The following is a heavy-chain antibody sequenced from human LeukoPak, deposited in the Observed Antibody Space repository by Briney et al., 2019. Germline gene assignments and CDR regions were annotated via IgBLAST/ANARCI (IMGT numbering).Heavy chain of an antibody. CDR2: ISPNSGGI. CDR3: ATAGYCSGGSCSDWFDP. V-gene: IGHV1-2*02. J-gene: IGHJ5*02. CDR1: GSTFTDNY. Sequence: ASVKVPCKASGSTFTDNYIHWVRQAPGQGLEWMGWISPNSGGINYARKFQGRVTMTRDTSIGTAYMELSRLRSDDTAVYYCATAGYCSGGSCSDWFDPWGQGTLVTVSS. D-gene: IGHD2-15*01.